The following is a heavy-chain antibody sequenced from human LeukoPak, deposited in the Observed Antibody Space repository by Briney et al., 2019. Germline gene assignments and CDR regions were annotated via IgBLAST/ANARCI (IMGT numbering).Heavy chain of an antibody. CDR2: IYYSGST. CDR3: ARLLYGAFDI. V-gene: IGHV4-39*01. J-gene: IGHJ3*02. D-gene: IGHD3-16*02. CDR1: GGSISSSSYY. Sequence: PSETLSLTCTVSGGSISSSSYYWGWIRQPPGKGLEWIGSIYYSGSTYYNPSLKSRVTISVDTSKNQFSLKLRSVTAADTAVYYCARLLYGAFDIWGQGTMVTVSS.